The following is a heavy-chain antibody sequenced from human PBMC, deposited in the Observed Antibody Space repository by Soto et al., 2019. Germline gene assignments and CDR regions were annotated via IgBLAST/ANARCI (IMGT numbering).Heavy chain of an antibody. J-gene: IGHJ5*02. D-gene: IGHD5-18*01. V-gene: IGHV1-8*01. CDR3: ARMESFGSLNWFDP. CDR1: GYTFTNND. CDR2: MNPGSGDT. Sequence: QVQLVQSGAEVKKPGASVKVSCKASGYTFTNNDVTWVRQATGQGLEWMGWMNPGSGDTGYAQKFQGRVTMTRDISIATVYMELTGLTSEDTAKYYCARMESFGSLNWFDPWGQGTLVTVSS.